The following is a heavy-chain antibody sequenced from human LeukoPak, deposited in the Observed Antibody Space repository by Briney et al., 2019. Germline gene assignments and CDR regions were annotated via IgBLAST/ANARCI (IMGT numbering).Heavy chain of an antibody. D-gene: IGHD1-26*01. CDR1: GFTVSSYW. CDR3: VRDKLVGPSRLEH. V-gene: IGHV3-7*01. J-gene: IGHJ1*01. Sequence: PGGSLRLSCAASGFTVSSYWMSWVRQAPGKGLEWVANIKDDGSEKRDVVSVKGRFTTSRDNAKNSLYLQMNSLRVEDTAVYYCVRDKLVGPSRLEHWGEGTLVTVSS. CDR2: IKDDGSEK.